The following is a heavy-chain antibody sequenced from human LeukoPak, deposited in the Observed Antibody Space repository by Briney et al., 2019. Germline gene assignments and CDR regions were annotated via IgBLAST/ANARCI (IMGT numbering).Heavy chain of an antibody. CDR1: GFTVSSNY. Sequence: PGGSLRLSCAASGFTVSSNYMSWVRQAPGKGLEWDSVIYSGGSTYYADSVKGRFTISRDNSKNTLYLQMNSLRAEDTAVYYCARDGGGYYYDSSGYGGNWGQGTLVTVSS. D-gene: IGHD3-22*01. V-gene: IGHV3-66*01. CDR3: ARDGGGYYYDSSGYGGN. J-gene: IGHJ4*02. CDR2: IYSGGST.